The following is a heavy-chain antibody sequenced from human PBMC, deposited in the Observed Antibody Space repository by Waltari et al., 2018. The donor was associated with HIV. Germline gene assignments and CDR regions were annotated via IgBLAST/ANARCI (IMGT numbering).Heavy chain of an antibody. D-gene: IGHD1-1*01. CDR3: ARGRWKNRGPLPMDV. J-gene: IGHJ6*02. CDR1: GSSFRDYF. Sequence: QVRLEQWGTGLLKPSETLSRTCAVSGSSFRDYFWNWIRQSPGQGLEWIGEVNDIGGVRYSPSFRSRVSMSIDAAKNQFSMNLTSATAADTAVYYCARGRWKNRGPLPMDVWDQGTMVIVSS. CDR2: VNDIGGV. V-gene: IGHV4-34*01.